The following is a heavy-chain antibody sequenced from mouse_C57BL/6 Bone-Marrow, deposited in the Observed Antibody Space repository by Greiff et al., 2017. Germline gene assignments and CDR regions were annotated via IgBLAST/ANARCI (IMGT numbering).Heavy chain of an antibody. Sequence: QVQLQQPGAELVKPGASVKLSCKASGYTFTSYWMHWVKQRPGQGLEWIGMIHPNSGSTNYNEKFKSKATLTVDKSSSPAYMQLSSLTSEDSAVYDCAREWGYEGFAYWGQGTLVTVSA. CDR2: IHPNSGST. V-gene: IGHV1-64*01. CDR3: AREWGYEGFAY. D-gene: IGHD2-2*01. CDR1: GYTFTSYW. J-gene: IGHJ3*01.